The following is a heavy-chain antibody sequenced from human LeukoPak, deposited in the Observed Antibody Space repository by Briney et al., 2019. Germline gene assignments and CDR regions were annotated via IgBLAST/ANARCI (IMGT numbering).Heavy chain of an antibody. Sequence: SVKVSCKASGGTFSSYAISWVRQAPGQGLEWMGGIIPIFGTANYAQKFQGRVTITADESTSTAYMELSSLRSEDTAVYYCARATPGGTYYYYYYGMDAWGQGTTVTVSS. CDR2: IIPIFGTA. CDR1: GGTFSSYA. V-gene: IGHV1-69*13. D-gene: IGHD1-14*01. J-gene: IGHJ6*02. CDR3: ARATPGGTYYYYYYGMDA.